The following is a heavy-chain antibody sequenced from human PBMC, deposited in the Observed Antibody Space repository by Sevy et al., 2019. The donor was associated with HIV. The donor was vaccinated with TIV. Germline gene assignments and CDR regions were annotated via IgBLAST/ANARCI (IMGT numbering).Heavy chain of an antibody. V-gene: IGHV3-53*01. J-gene: IGHJ6*02. CDR1: GFTVSSNY. D-gene: IGHD3-3*01. Sequence: GGSLRLSSAASGFTVSSNYMSWVRQAPGKGLEWVSVIYSGGSTYYADSVKGRFTISRDNSKNTLYLQMNSLRAEDTAVYYCARDLTIFGVVITRMDVWGQGTTVTVSS. CDR2: IYSGGST. CDR3: ARDLTIFGVVITRMDV.